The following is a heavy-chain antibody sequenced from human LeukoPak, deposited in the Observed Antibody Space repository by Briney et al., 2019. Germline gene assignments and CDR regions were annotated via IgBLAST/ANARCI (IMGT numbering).Heavy chain of an antibody. CDR3: ATTESGYDLFFVY. D-gene: IGHD5-12*01. CDR1: GGSISSYY. CDR2: IYYSGST. J-gene: IGHJ4*02. V-gene: IGHV4-59*01. Sequence: SETLSLTCTVSGGSISSYYWSWIRQPPGKGLEWIGYIYYSGSTNYNPSLKSRVTISVDTSKNQFSLKLSSVTAADTAVYYCATTESGYDLFFVYWGQGTLVTVSS.